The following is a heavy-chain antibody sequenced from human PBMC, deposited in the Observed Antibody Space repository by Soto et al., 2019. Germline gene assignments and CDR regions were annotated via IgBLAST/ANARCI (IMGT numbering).Heavy chain of an antibody. V-gene: IGHV1-69*01. J-gene: IGHJ6*02. CDR3: AKSQGSCTRFEIYSYYYSGMDV. D-gene: IGHD2-2*01. CDR1: GGTFSSYA. CDR2: IIPIAGTA. Sequence: QVQLVQSGAEVKKPGSSVKVSCKASGGTFSSYAISWVRQAPGQGLEWMGGIIPIAGTANYAQKFQGRVKITADESTSRAYMEVSSLRSEDTAVYYCAKSQGSCTRFEIYSYYYSGMDVWGQGTTVTVSS.